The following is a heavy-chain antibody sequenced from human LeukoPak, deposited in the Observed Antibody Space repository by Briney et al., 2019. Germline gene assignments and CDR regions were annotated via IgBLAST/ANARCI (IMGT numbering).Heavy chain of an antibody. D-gene: IGHD3-22*01. CDR3: ARGVRDTIGCYHSDF. CDR2: VYYSGTT. CDR1: GGSISSASHF. Sequence: SQTLCLTCTVSGGSISSASHFWNWIRQLPGKGLEWIGYVYYSGTTAYNVSFKSRVGISVDTSKNQFSLRLSSVTAVDTAVYYCARGVRDTIGCYHSDFWGQGTLVTVSS. J-gene: IGHJ4*02. V-gene: IGHV4-31*03.